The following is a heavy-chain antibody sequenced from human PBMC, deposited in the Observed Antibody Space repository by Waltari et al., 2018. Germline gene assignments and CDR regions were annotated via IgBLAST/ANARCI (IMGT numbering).Heavy chain of an antibody. J-gene: IGHJ4*02. CDR2: IYYSGST. V-gene: IGHV4-59*01. CDR3: ARGRPIYDFWSGYYTGDHYYFDY. CDR1: GGSISSYY. D-gene: IGHD3-3*01. Sequence: QVQLQESGPGLVQPSETLSLTCTVSGGSISSYYWSWIRQPPGQGLEWIGYIYYSGSTNYNPSLKSRVTISVDTSKNQFSLKLSSVTAADTAVYYCARGRPIYDFWSGYYTGDHYYFDYWGQGTLVTVSS.